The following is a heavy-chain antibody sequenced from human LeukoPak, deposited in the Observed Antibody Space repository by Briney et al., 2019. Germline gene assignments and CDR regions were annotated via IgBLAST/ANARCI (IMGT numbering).Heavy chain of an antibody. Sequence: GGSLRLSCAASGFTFSSYAMSWVRQAPGKGLEWVSAISGSGGSTYYADCVKGRLPISRDNSKNTLYLQMNSLRAEDTAVYYCAKIVGATTFDYWGQGTLVTVSS. CDR2: ISGSGGST. V-gene: IGHV3-23*01. CDR1: GFTFSSYA. J-gene: IGHJ4*02. D-gene: IGHD1-26*01. CDR3: AKIVGATTFDY.